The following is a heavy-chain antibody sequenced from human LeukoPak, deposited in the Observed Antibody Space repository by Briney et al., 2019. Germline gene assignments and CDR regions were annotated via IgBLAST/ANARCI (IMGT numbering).Heavy chain of an antibody. CDR3: AREVLGYRGYDPDYFDS. CDR1: GFTFRNYG. Sequence: GGSLRLSCAASGFTFRNYGMHWIRQAPGKGLEWVGVATIDERSVFCADSVQGRFIISRDNSKTTLYLQMNNLRPEDTALYYCAREVLGYRGYDPDYFDSWGQGTLVIVSS. D-gene: IGHD5-12*01. V-gene: IGHV3-30*03. CDR2: ATIDERSV. J-gene: IGHJ4*02.